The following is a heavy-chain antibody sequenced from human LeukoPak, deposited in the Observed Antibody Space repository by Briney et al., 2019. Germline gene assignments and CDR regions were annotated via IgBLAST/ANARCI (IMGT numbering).Heavy chain of an antibody. Sequence: PGGSLRLSCAASAFSLNAYNMSWVRQAPGKGLEWVSSISYTGTYIYYADSVKGRFTISRDNAQNSLYLQMSRLRGEDTAVYYCARKAITVTTFDYWGQGTLVTVSS. V-gene: IGHV3-21*01. J-gene: IGHJ4*02. CDR1: AFSLNAYN. CDR3: ARKAITVTTFDY. D-gene: IGHD4-17*01. CDR2: ISYTGTYI.